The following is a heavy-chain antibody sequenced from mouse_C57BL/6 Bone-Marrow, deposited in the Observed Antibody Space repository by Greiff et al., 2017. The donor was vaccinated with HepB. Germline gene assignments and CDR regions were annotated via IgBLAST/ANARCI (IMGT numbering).Heavy chain of an antibody. V-gene: IGHV5-12*01. D-gene: IGHD3-2*02. CDR1: GFTFSDYY. CDR3: ARQGSSGYVGDY. J-gene: IGHJ2*01. Sequence: EVKLVESGGGLVQPGGSLKLSCAASGFTFSDYYMYWVRQTPEKRLEWVAYISNGGGSTYYPDTVKGRFTISRDNAKNTLYLQMSRLKTEDTAMYYCARQGSSGYVGDYWGQGTTLTVSS. CDR2: ISNGGGST.